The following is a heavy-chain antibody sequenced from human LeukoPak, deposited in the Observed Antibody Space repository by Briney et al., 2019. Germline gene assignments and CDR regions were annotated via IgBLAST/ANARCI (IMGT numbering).Heavy chain of an antibody. J-gene: IGHJ5*02. CDR1: GFTFSDYY. D-gene: IGHD2-2*01. Sequence: PGGSLRLSCAASGFTFSDYYMSWIRQAPGKGLEWVSYISSSGSTIYYADSVKGRFTISRDNAKNLLYLQMNSLRAEDTAVYYCARDRDIVVVPADNNWFDPWGQGTLVTVSS. V-gene: IGHV3-11*01. CDR2: ISSSGSTI. CDR3: ARDRDIVVVPADNNWFDP.